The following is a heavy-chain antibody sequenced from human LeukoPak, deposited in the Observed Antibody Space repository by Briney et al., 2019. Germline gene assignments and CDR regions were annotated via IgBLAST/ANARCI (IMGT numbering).Heavy chain of an antibody. J-gene: IGHJ4*02. V-gene: IGHV1-8*01. D-gene: IGHD5-18*01. CDR3: ARGRVAYSYGFYFDY. CDR2: MNPNSGST. Sequence: GASVKVSCKASGYTFTSYDINWVRQATGQGLEWMGWMNPNSGSTGYAQKFQGRVTMTRNTSISTAYMELSSLRSEDTAVYYCARGRVAYSYGFYFDYWGQGTLVTVSS. CDR1: GYTFTSYD.